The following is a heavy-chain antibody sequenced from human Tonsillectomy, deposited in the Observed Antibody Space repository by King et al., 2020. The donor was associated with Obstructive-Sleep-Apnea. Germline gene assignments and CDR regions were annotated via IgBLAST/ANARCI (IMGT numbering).Heavy chain of an antibody. Sequence: QVQLEESGGGVVQPGRSLRLSCAASGFTFSSYGMHWVRQAPGKGLEWVALMSYDGSNKYYADSVKGRFTISRDNSKNTLYLQMNSLRDEDTAVYYCAKDQACSSASCSDRWYHYHGMGVWGQGTAVAVSS. J-gene: IGHJ6*02. CDR2: MSYDGSNK. CDR3: AKDQACSSASCSDRWYHYHGMGV. V-gene: IGHV3-30*18. D-gene: IGHD2-2*01. CDR1: GFTFSSYG.